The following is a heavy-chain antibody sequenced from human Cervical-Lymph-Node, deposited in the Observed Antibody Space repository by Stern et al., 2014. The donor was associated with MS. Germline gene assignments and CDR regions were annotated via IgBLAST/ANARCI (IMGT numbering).Heavy chain of an antibody. V-gene: IGHV4-61*01. CDR3: ARAVATPGCFDY. CDR1: GGSVSRGSYY. Sequence: QLQLQESGPGLVKPSETLSLTCTVSGGSVSRGSYYWSWIRQPPGKGLEWIGYIYYSGSTNYNPSLKSRVTISVDTSKNQFSLKLSSVTAADTAVYYCARAVATPGCFDYWGQGTLVTVSS. D-gene: IGHD5-12*01. CDR2: IYYSGST. J-gene: IGHJ4*02.